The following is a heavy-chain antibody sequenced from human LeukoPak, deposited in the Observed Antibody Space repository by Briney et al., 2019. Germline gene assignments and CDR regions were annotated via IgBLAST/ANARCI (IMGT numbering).Heavy chain of an antibody. CDR2: ITKSGTYV. J-gene: IGHJ4*02. Sequence: GGALRLSCEASLFTFRTHSMNWVRQAPGKGLEWVSSITKSGTYVYSADSVKGQFTIPRDNPKTSLFLQRNNLGVDDTGGYYWARGSGVHVWGQGTLVLVSS. CDR1: LFTFRTHS. V-gene: IGHV3-21*04. CDR3: ARGSGVHV. D-gene: IGHD3-10*01.